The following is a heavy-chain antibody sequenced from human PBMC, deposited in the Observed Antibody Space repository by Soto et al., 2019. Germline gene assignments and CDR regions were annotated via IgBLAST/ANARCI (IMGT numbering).Heavy chain of an antibody. CDR3: ARSPTYGDYHSYFDL. CDR2: IIPILGIA. Sequence: SVKVSCKASGGTFSSYTISWVRQAPGQGLEWMGRIIPILGIANYAQKFQGRVTITADKSTSTAYMELSSLRSEDTAVYYCARSPTYGDYHSYFDLWGRGTLVTVSS. V-gene: IGHV1-69*02. CDR1: GGTFSSYT. D-gene: IGHD4-17*01. J-gene: IGHJ2*01.